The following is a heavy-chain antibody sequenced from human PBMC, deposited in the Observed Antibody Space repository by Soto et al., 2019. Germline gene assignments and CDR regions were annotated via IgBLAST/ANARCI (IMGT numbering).Heavy chain of an antibody. V-gene: IGHV3-23*01. Sequence: SVRLCVPSSGVPCKRYAMSLVHHAPGKGLEWVSRISGSGGSTYSADSVKGRFTISRDNSKNTLYLQMNSLRAEETAVYYCAKSGDTYYDFWSGWGYYYYGMDVWGQGTPVTVAS. CDR1: GVPCKRYA. CDR3: AKSGDTYYDFWSGWGYYYYGMDV. J-gene: IGHJ6*02. D-gene: IGHD3-3*01. CDR2: ISGSGGST.